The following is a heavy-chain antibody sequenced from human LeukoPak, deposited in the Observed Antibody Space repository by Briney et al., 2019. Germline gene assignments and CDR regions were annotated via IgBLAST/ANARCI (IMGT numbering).Heavy chain of an antibody. V-gene: IGHV1-8*01. D-gene: IGHD6-6*01. CDR3: ARAIRIAARRNYYYYMDV. CDR1: GYTFTSYD. CDR2: MNPNSGNT. Sequence: GASVTVSCKASGYTFTSYDINWVRQATGQGLEWMGWMNPNSGNTGYAQKFQGRVTMTRNTSISTAYMELSSLRSEDTAVYYCARAIRIAARRNYYYYMDVWGKGTTVTVSS. J-gene: IGHJ6*03.